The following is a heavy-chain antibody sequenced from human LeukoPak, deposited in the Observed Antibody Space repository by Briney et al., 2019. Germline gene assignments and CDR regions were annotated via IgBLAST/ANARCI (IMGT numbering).Heavy chain of an antibody. D-gene: IGHD5-18*01. CDR2: ISSSGRNI. CDR1: GFTFSNYE. Sequence: GSLRLSCAASGFTFSNYEFNWVRQAPGKGLEWISYISSSGRNIYYADSVKGRFTISRDNAKSSLYLQMNSLRAEDTAVYYCARDLVQLWSEDYWGQGTLVTVSS. J-gene: IGHJ4*02. CDR3: ARDLVQLWSEDY. V-gene: IGHV3-48*03.